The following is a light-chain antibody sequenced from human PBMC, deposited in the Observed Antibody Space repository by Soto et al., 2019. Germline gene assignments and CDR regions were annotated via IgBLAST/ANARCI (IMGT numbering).Light chain of an antibody. V-gene: IGKV3-20*01. J-gene: IGKJ2*01. CDR3: QQYGISPYT. Sequence: EIVLTQSPGTLSLSPGERATLSCRASQSVSSSYLAWYQQKPGQAPRLLIYGASSRATGIPDRFSGSGSGTDFTLTISRLEPEDLAVYYCQQYGISPYTFGQGTKLEIK. CDR2: GAS. CDR1: QSVSSSY.